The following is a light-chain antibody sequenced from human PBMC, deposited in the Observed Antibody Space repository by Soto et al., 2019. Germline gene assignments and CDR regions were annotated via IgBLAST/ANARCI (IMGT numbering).Light chain of an antibody. Sequence: DIQMTQSPSSLSASVGDRVTITCRASQSISNYLNWYQQKPGKAPKPLIYAASSLQSGVPSRFNGSGSGTDFTLPISSLQPEEFATYSCQQSYTTLFPLGPGTNVDI. J-gene: IGKJ3*01. CDR1: QSISNY. CDR3: QQSYTTLFP. V-gene: IGKV1-39*01. CDR2: AAS.